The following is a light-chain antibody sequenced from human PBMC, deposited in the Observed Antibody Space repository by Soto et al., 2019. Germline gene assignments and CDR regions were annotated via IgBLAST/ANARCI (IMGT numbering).Light chain of an antibody. CDR3: SSYTSTSTVV. CDR1: SSDVDNDNY. V-gene: IGLV2-14*01. J-gene: IGLJ2*01. CDR2: DVS. Sequence: QSALTQPASVSGSPGQSINISCTGTSSDVDNDNYVSWYQQHPGKAPKLMLYDVSYRPSGVSIRFSGSKSGTTASLTISGLQAEDEADYYCSSYTSTSTVVFGGGTKLTVL.